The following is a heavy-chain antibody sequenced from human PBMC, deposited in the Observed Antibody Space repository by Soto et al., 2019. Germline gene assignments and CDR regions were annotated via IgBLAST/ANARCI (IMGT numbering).Heavy chain of an antibody. V-gene: IGHV1-18*01. Sequence: QVHLVQSGVEVKTPGASVKVSCQASGYTFFTYDISWVRQAPGQGLEWMGWISTYSGDTKYAQKFQGRVTMTTDTSTTTADLALRSLRSDDTAVYYCARHHGPTTSENGFDPWGQGTLVTVSS. CDR3: ARHHGPTTSENGFDP. CDR1: GYTFFTYD. D-gene: IGHD5-12*01. CDR2: ISTYSGDT. J-gene: IGHJ5*02.